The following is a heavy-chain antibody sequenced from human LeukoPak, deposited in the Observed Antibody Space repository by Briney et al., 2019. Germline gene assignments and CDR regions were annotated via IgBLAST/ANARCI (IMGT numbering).Heavy chain of an antibody. CDR2: ISRAGDRT. J-gene: IGHJ3*01. CDR1: GFIFSSYD. CDR3: ARGESFAFDV. Sequence: GGSLRLSCVGSGFIFSSYDMGWVRQAPGKGLEWVSSISRAGDRTYYEDSVTGRFTISRDNSRNTMYLQMNSLRAEDTAVYYCARGESFAFDVWGQGTMVTVSS. V-gene: IGHV3-23*01.